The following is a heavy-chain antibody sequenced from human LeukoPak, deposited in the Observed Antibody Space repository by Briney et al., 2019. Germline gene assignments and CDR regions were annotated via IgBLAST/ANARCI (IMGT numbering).Heavy chain of an antibody. Sequence: SETLSLTCTVSGGSISSYYWSWIRQPPGKGLEWIGYIYYSGSTNYNPSLKSRVTISVDTSKNQFSLKLSSVTAADTAVYYCARGSLMYSGSYYGAFDYWGQGTLVTVSS. CDR3: ARGSLMYSGSYYGAFDY. V-gene: IGHV4-59*01. J-gene: IGHJ4*02. D-gene: IGHD1-26*01. CDR2: IYYSGST. CDR1: GGSISSYY.